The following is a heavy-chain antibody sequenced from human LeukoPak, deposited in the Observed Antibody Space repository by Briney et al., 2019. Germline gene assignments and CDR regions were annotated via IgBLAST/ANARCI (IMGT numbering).Heavy chain of an antibody. CDR3: ATDPDYSSGWVDY. Sequence: ASVKVSCKISGYTLTESSMHWVRQAPGKGLEWMGGFDPEDGETIYAQKFQGRVTMTEDTSTETAYMELSSLRSGDTAVYYCATDPDYSSGWVDYWGQGTLVTVSS. CDR2: FDPEDGET. J-gene: IGHJ4*02. CDR1: GYTLTESS. V-gene: IGHV1-24*01. D-gene: IGHD6-19*01.